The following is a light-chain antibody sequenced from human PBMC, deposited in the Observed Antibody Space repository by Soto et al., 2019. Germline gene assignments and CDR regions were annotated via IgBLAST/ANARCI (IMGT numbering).Light chain of an antibody. V-gene: IGKV3-15*01. CDR1: QSVRGN. Sequence: EIVMTQSPATLSVSPGERATLSCRASQSVRGNLAWYQQKPGQAPRLLIYGASTRATGIPARFSGSGSGTEFTLTISSLQSEDFAVYYCQQYNNWPPYTFGQGTRLEIK. J-gene: IGKJ2*01. CDR2: GAS. CDR3: QQYNNWPPYT.